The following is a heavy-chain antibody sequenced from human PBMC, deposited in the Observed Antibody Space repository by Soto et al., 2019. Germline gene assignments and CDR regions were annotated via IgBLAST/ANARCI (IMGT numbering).Heavy chain of an antibody. CDR3: ARVIVKQLVPDY. CDR2: ISAYNGNT. V-gene: IGHV1-18*01. D-gene: IGHD6-13*01. J-gene: IGHJ4*02. Sequence: GSVKVSCKASGYTFTSYGISWVRQAPGQGLEWMGWISAYNGNTNYAQKLQGRVTMTTDTSTSTAYMELRSLRSDDTAVYYCARVIVKQLVPDYWGQGTLVTVSS. CDR1: GYTFTSYG.